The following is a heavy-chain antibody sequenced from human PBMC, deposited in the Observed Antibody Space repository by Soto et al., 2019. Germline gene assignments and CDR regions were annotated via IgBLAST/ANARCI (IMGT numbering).Heavy chain of an antibody. V-gene: IGHV3-33*01. D-gene: IGHD3-10*01. J-gene: IGHJ6*02. CDR1: GFTFSSYG. Sequence: GGSVRLACAAYGFTFSSYGMHWVRQAPGKGLEWVAVIWYDGSNKYYADSVKGRFTISRDNSKNTLYLQMNSLRAEDTAVYYCAREGARGSGSYYIGWDSSKCMDVSGQGTSVT. CDR3: AREGARGSGSYYIGWDSSKCMDV. CDR2: IWYDGSNK.